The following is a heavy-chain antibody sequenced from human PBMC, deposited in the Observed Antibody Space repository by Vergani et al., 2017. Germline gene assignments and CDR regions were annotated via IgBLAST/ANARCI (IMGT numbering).Heavy chain of an antibody. V-gene: IGHV4-59*01. Sequence: QVQLQESGPGLVKPSETLSLTCTVSGGSISSYYWSWIRQPPGKGLEWIGYIYYSGSTNYNPSLKSRVTISVDTSKNQFSLKRSSVTAADTAVYYCARADWSGGSCYRTGAFDIGGQGTMVTVSS. CDR1: GGSISSYY. CDR2: IYYSGST. CDR3: ARADWSGGSCYRTGAFDI. D-gene: IGHD2-15*01. J-gene: IGHJ3*02.